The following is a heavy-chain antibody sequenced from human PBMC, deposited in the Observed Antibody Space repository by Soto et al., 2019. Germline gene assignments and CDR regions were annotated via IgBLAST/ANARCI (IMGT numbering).Heavy chain of an antibody. Sequence: GGSLRLSCEASGFTLSNYWMTWVRQGPGRGLEWVANINEDGSVKYYVDSVRGRFSIYRDNAKNSVYLQMNSLRAVDTAVYYWARAIAAHDSYWGQGALVTVSS. J-gene: IGHJ4*02. V-gene: IGHV3-7*01. D-gene: IGHD6-6*01. CDR1: GFTLSNYW. CDR3: ARAIAAHDSY. CDR2: INEDGSVK.